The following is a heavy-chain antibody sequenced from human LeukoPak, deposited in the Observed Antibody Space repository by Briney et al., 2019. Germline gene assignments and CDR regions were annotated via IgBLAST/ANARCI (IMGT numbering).Heavy chain of an antibody. CDR1: GFTFSSYA. V-gene: IGHV3-23*01. Sequence: GGSLRLSCAASGFTFSSYAMSWVRQAPGKGLEWVSAISGSGGSTYYADSVKGRFTISRDNSKNTLYLQMNSLRAEDTAVYYCAKDGKYYYGSGSYLDYWGQGTLVTVSS. CDR2: ISGSGGST. D-gene: IGHD3-10*01. CDR3: AKDGKYYYGSGSYLDY. J-gene: IGHJ4*02.